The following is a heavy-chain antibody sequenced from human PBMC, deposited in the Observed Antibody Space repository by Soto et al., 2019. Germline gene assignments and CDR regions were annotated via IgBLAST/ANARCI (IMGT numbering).Heavy chain of an antibody. CDR1: GGSISSYY. V-gene: IGHV4-59*01. CDR3: ARDGGGEMATISHYYYYYGMDV. CDR2: IYYSGST. Sequence: QVQLQESGPGLVKPSETLSLTCTVSGGSISSYYWSWIRQPPGKGLEWIGYIYYSGSTNYNPSLKSRVTISVDTFKNQFSLKLSSVTAADTAVYYCARDGGGEMATISHYYYYYGMDVWGQGTTVTVSS. D-gene: IGHD5-12*01. J-gene: IGHJ6*02.